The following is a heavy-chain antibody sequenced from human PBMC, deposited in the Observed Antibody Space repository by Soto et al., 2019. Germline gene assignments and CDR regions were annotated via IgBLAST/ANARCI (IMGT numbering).Heavy chain of an antibody. V-gene: IGHV4-59*08. D-gene: IGHD3-10*01. J-gene: IGHJ4*02. CDR3: ARHNYGSGSTYFDY. Sequence: QVQLQESGPGLVKPSETLSLTCTVSGGSISSYYWSWIRQPPGKGLEWIGYIYYSGSTNYNPSLKSQVTISVETSKNQFSLKLNSMTAADTAVYYCARHNYGSGSTYFDYWGQGTLVTVSS. CDR2: IYYSGST. CDR1: GGSISSYY.